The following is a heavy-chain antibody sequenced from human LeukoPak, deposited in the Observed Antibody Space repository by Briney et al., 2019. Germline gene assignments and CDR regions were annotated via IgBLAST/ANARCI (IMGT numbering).Heavy chain of an antibody. CDR2: ISGSGGST. J-gene: IGHJ4*02. Sequence: GGSLRLSCAASGFTFSSYAMSWVRQAPGKGLEWVSAISGSGGSTYYADSVKGRFTISRDNSESTLYLQMNSLRAEDTAVYYCAKRHYYGSGSYYNWGQGTLVTVSS. V-gene: IGHV3-23*01. CDR3: AKRHYYGSGSYYN. CDR1: GFTFSSYA. D-gene: IGHD3-10*01.